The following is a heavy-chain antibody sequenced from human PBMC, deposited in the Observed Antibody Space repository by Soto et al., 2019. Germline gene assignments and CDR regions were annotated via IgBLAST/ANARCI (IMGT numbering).Heavy chain of an antibody. CDR1: GFNFHNYP. CDR2: IWYDGTEK. Sequence: ESVGGVVQPGRSLELSCEASGFNFHNYPMHWVRQAPGKGLEWVAVIWYDGTEKFYADSLKGRFTISRDNSKNTLFLQMNSLRAEDTAVYYCAGNTPLFNWGQGTLVTVSS. J-gene: IGHJ1*01. V-gene: IGHV3-33*01. CDR3: AGNTPLFN. D-gene: IGHD2-2*02.